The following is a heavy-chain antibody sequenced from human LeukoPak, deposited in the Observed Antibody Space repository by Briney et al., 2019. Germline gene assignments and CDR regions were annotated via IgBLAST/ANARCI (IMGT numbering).Heavy chain of an antibody. Sequence: PSETLSLTCTVSGGSISSYFWSWTRQPPGKGLEWIGYIYYSGSTNYNPSLKSRVTISVDTSKNQFSLKLSSVTAADTAVYYCASSELPVYYFDYWGQGTLVTVSS. CDR3: ASSELPVYYFDY. V-gene: IGHV4-59*08. D-gene: IGHD1-26*01. CDR2: IYYSGST. CDR1: GGSISSYF. J-gene: IGHJ4*02.